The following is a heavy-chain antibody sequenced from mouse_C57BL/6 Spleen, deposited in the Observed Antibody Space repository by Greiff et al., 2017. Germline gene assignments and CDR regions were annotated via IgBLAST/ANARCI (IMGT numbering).Heavy chain of an antibody. J-gene: IGHJ1*03. Sequence: VQLQQSGADLVRPGASVTLSCTASGFTINDDYMHWVKQRPEQGLEWIGWIDPENGDTEYASKFQGKATITADTSANTADLQLSSLTSEDTAVYYCTTTTVVATGFDVWGTGSTVTVSS. D-gene: IGHD1-1*01. V-gene: IGHV14-4*01. CDR3: TTTTVVATGFDV. CDR2: IDPENGDT. CDR1: GFTINDDY.